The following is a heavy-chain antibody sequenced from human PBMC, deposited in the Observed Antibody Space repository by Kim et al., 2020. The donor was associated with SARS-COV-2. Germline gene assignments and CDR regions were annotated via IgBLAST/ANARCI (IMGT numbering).Heavy chain of an antibody. J-gene: IGHJ6*02. CDR2: ISAYNGNT. Sequence: ASVKVSCKASGYTFTSYGISWVRQAPGQGLEWMGWISAYNGNTNYAQKLQGRVTMTTDTSTSTAYMELRSLRSDDTAVYYCARDGRWRQLVDVAQPPGSRNERGYYYYGMDVWGQGTTVTVSS. CDR1: GYTFTSYG. D-gene: IGHD6-6*01. CDR3: ARDGRWRQLVDVAQPPGSRNERGYYYYGMDV. V-gene: IGHV1-18*01.